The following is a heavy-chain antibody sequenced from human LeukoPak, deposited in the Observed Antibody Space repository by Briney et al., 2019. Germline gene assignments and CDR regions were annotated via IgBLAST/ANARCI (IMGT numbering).Heavy chain of an antibody. CDR2: IYASGST. CDR1: GDSLSGSY. J-gene: IGHJ2*01. CDR3: AKVGLNWGSDWYFDL. V-gene: IGHV4-4*07. D-gene: IGHD7-27*01. Sequence: SETLSLTCTVSGDSLSGSYWSWIRQPAGKGLEWIGRIYASGSTAYNASLKSRVTMSVDTSKNQFSLRLTSVTAAGTAVYYCAKVGLNWGSDWYFDLWGRGTLVTVSS.